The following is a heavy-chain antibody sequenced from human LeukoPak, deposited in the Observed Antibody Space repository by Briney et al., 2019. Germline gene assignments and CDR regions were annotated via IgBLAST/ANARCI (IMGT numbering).Heavy chain of an antibody. Sequence: LGGSLRLSCAASGFTVSRNYMSWVRQAPGKGLEWVSVIYSGGRTYYADSVKGRFTISRDNSKNTLYLQMNRLRAEDTAVYYCARAGPSSSWHQFDYWGQGTLVTVSS. CDR1: GFTVSRNY. CDR3: ARAGPSSSWHQFDY. J-gene: IGHJ4*02. D-gene: IGHD6-13*01. V-gene: IGHV3-66*01. CDR2: IYSGGRT.